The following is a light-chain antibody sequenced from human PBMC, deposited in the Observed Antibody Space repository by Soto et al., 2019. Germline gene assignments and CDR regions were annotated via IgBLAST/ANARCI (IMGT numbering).Light chain of an antibody. V-gene: IGKV1-39*01. CDR1: QSISNH. CDR3: QQSYSTLGT. CDR2: AAS. Sequence: DIQMTQSPSSLSASVEDRVIITCRASQSISNHLNWYQQKPGKAPKLLIFAASSLQSGVPSRFSGSRSGPDFTLTISSLQPEDFATYYCQQSYSTLGTFGQGTKVDIK. J-gene: IGKJ1*01.